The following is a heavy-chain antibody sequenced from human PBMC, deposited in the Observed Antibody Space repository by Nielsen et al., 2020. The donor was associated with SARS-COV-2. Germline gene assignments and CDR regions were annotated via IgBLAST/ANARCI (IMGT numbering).Heavy chain of an antibody. CDR1: GFTFSSYA. CDR3: ALSSMGDYVWGSYRQPRTYGMDV. D-gene: IGHD3-16*02. V-gene: IGHV3-30*04. J-gene: IGHJ6*02. Sequence: GESLKISCAASGFTFSSYAMHWVRQAPGKGLEWVAVISYDGSNKYYADSVKGRFTISRDNSKNTLYLQMNSLRAEDTAVYYCALSSMGDYVWGSYRQPRTYGMDVWGQGTTVTVSS. CDR2: ISYDGSNK.